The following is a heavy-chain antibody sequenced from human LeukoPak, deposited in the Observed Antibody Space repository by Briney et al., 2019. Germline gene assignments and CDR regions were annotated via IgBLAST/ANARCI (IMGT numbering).Heavy chain of an antibody. CDR1: GGSLSSSNYY. CDR2: IYYSETT. Sequence: SETLSLTCTVSGGSLSSSNYYWDWIRQPPGKGLEWIGSIYYSETTYDNPSLKSRVTMSIDTSKNQFSLKLSSVTAADSAGYYCARQRADYYYYYIDVWGKGTTVTVS. J-gene: IGHJ6*03. V-gene: IGHV4-39*01. CDR3: ARQRADYYYYYIDV.